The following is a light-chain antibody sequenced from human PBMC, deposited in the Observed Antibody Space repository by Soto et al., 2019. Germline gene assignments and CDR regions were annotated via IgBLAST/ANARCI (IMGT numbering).Light chain of an antibody. J-gene: IGKJ1*01. CDR3: QQYDTSPQ. CDR2: GAS. V-gene: IGKV3-20*01. CDR1: QSVSSSY. Sequence: EIVLTQSPGTLSLSPGERATLSCRASQSVSSSYLAWYQQKPGQAPRLLIYGASSRATGIPDRFSGSGSGKDFTPTISNLEPEDFAVYSCQQYDTSPQFAQGTKVDIK.